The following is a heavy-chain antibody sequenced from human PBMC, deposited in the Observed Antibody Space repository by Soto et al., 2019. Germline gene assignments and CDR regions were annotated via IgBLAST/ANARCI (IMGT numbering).Heavy chain of an antibody. CDR1: GYTFTSYG. D-gene: IGHD3-10*01. J-gene: IGHJ3*02. CDR3: AEVVGPQLFHSGVGAFDI. CDR2: ISAYNGNT. Sequence: ASVKVSCKASGYTFTSYGISWVRQAPGQGLEWMGWISAYNGNTNYAQKLQGRVTMTTDTSTSTAYMELRSLRSDDTAVYYCAEVVGPQLFHSGVGAFDIWGQGTMVTVSS. V-gene: IGHV1-18*01.